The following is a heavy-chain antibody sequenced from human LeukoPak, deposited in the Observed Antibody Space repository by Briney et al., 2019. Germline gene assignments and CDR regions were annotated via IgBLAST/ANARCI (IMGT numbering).Heavy chain of an antibody. CDR2: ISSSSSTI. Sequence: HPGGSLRLSCAASGFTFSSYAMSWVRQAPGKGLEWVSYISSSSSTIYYADSVKGRFTISRDNAKNSLYLQMNSLRAEDTAVYYCARRRGSWHFDLWGRGTLLTVSS. J-gene: IGHJ2*01. CDR3: ARRRGSWHFDL. V-gene: IGHV3-48*01. CDR1: GFTFSSYA. D-gene: IGHD3-16*01.